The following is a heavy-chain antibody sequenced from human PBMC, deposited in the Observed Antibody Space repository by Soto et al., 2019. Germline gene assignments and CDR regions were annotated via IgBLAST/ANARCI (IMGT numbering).Heavy chain of an antibody. CDR1: GFTFSSYA. D-gene: IGHD6-13*01. Sequence: QVQLVESGGGVVQPGRSLRLSCAVSGFTFSSYAMHWVRQAPGKGLEWVAVISYDGSNKYYADSVKGRFTISRDNSKNTLYLQMNSLRAEDTAVYYCARDGQQQLGYFDYWGQGTLVTVSS. CDR3: ARDGQQQLGYFDY. J-gene: IGHJ4*02. CDR2: ISYDGSNK. V-gene: IGHV3-30-3*01.